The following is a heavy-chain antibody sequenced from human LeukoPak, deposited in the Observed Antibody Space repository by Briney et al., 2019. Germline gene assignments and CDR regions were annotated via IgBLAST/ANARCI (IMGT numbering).Heavy chain of an antibody. CDR1: GISLSNYA. CDR3: AKRGVVIRGILVIGYHQEAYHYDF. D-gene: IGHD3-10*01. V-gene: IGHV3-23*01. J-gene: IGHJ4*02. CDR2: MSERGGST. Sequence: HPGGSLRLSCVVSGISLSNYAMTWVRQAPGKGLEWVSYMSERGGSTTYADSVKGRFTISRDTSLNTLYLQMNNLRAEDTAVYFCAKRGVVIRGILVIGYHQEAYHYDFWGQGVLVTVSS.